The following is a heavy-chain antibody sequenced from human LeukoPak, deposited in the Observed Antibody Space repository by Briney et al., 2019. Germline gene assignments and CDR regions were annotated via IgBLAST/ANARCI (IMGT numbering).Heavy chain of an antibody. V-gene: IGHV4-59*01. CDR3: ARDLVSSHWFDP. CDR2: ISYSGST. J-gene: IGHJ5*02. D-gene: IGHD2-8*01. Sequence: SETLSLTCTVSGGSISGFYWSWIRQSPGKGMEWIGFISYSGSTNYNPSLKSRVTISVDMSKNQFSLKLSSVTAADTAVYYWARDLVSSHWFDPWGQGTLVTVSS. CDR1: GGSISGFY.